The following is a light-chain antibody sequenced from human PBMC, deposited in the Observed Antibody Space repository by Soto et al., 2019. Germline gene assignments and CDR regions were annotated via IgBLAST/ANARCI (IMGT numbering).Light chain of an antibody. CDR2: GNS. Sequence: QSVLTQPPSLSGAPGQRVTISCTGSSSNIGATYHVHWYQQLPGTAPKLLIYGNSNRPSGVPDRFSGSKSGTSASLAITGLQAEDEADDYCQSYDSSLSGSVFGGGTQLTVL. CDR3: QSYDSSLSGSV. J-gene: IGLJ7*01. V-gene: IGLV1-40*01. CDR1: SSNIGATYH.